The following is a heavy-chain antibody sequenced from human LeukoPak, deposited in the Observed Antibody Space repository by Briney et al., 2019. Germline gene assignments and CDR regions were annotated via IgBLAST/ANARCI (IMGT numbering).Heavy chain of an antibody. CDR3: ARRGGWFDP. CDR2: IYYSGNT. D-gene: IGHD3-16*01. CDR1: GGSISSSSYY. Sequence: SETLSLTCTVSGGSISSSSYYWGWIRQPPGKGLEWIGSIYYSGNTYYNPSLKSRVTISVDTSKNQFSLKLSSVTAADTAVYYCARRGGWFDPWGQGTLVTVSS. V-gene: IGHV4-39*01. J-gene: IGHJ5*02.